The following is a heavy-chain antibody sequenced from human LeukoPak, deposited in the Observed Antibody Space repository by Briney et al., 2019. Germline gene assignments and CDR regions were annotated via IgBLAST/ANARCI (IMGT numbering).Heavy chain of an antibody. Sequence: PGGSLRLSCAASALRFSSFAMTWVRQVPGKGLEWVSGIHGSGETTYYADSVKGRFTISRDNSENTLYLQMNSLRAEDTAVYYCANLDSGYDPSSFDYWGQGTLVTVSS. CDR2: IHGSGETT. D-gene: IGHD5-12*01. J-gene: IGHJ4*02. CDR3: ANLDSGYDPSSFDY. CDR1: ALRFSSFA. V-gene: IGHV3-23*01.